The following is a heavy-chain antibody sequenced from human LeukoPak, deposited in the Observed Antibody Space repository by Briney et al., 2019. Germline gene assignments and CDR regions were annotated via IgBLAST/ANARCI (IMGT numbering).Heavy chain of an antibody. CDR2: ISGSGGST. J-gene: IGHJ4*02. D-gene: IGHD1-7*01. CDR1: GFPFSSFA. Sequence: GASLRLSCAASGFPFSSFAMSWVPRAPGKGLEWVSAISGSGGSTYYADSVKGRFTISRDNSKNTLYLQMNSLRAEDTAVYYCAKGKLRGAYFDYWGQGTLVTVSS. V-gene: IGHV3-23*01. CDR3: AKGKLRGAYFDY.